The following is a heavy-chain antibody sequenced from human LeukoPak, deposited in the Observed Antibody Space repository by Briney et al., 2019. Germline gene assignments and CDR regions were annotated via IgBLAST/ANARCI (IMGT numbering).Heavy chain of an antibody. CDR3: ARDIYDSSGYSYWYFDL. J-gene: IGHJ2*01. CDR1: GGSISSGDYY. Sequence: SQTLSLTCTVSGGSISSGDYYWSWIRQPPGKGLEWIGCIYYSGSTYYNPSLKSRVTISVDTSKNQFSLKLSSVTAADTAVYYCARDIYDSSGYSYWYFDLWGRGTLVTVSS. CDR2: IYYSGST. V-gene: IGHV4-30-4*01. D-gene: IGHD3-22*01.